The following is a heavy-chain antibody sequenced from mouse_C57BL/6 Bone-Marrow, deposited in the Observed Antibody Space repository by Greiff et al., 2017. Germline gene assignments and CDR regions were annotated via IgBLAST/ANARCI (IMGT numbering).Heavy chain of an antibody. CDR3: ARDDYDGYAMDY. CDR1: GYSITSGYY. CDR2: ISYDGSN. J-gene: IGHJ4*01. D-gene: IGHD2-4*01. Sequence: EVQLHQSGPGLVKPSQSLSLTCSVTGYSITSGYYWNWIRQFPGNKLEWMGYISYDGSNNYNPSLKNRISITRDTSKNQFFLKLNSVTTEDTATYYCARDDYDGYAMDYWGQGTSVTVSS. V-gene: IGHV3-6*01.